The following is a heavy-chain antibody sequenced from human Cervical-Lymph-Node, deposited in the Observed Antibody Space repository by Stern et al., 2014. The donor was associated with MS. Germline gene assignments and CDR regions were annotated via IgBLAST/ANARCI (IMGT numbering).Heavy chain of an antibody. Sequence: VQLVQSGAEVKKPGSSVKVSCKASGDTFRYYAITWVRQAPGQGLEWMGAIIPAFGTPDYAQKFQGRVTLTANESTTTAYLGLSSLNSEDTAIYSCARGPDYWSGDRHFYYDMGVWGQGTTVTVSS. D-gene: IGHD3-3*01. V-gene: IGHV1-69*01. CDR2: IIPAFGTP. CDR1: GDTFRYYA. CDR3: ARGPDYWSGDRHFYYDMGV. J-gene: IGHJ6*02.